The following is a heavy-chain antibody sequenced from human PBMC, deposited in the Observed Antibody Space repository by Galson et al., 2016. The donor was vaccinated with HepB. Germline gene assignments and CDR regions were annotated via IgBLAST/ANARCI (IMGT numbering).Heavy chain of an antibody. Sequence: ETLSLTCSVSGYSISSGYYWGWIRRPPGKGLEWIGSMFHSGSTYHNPSLKSRVTISIDTSENQFSLKLSSVTAADTAVYYCARVLEDDILTGYYPSDAFDIWGQGTMVTVSS. CDR2: MFHSGST. J-gene: IGHJ3*02. V-gene: IGHV4-38-2*02. CDR1: GYSISSGYY. D-gene: IGHD3-9*01. CDR3: ARVLEDDILTGYYPSDAFDI.